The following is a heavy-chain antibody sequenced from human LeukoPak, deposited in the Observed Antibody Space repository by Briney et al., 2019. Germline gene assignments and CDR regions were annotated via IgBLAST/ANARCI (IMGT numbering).Heavy chain of an antibody. V-gene: IGHV4-59*01. CDR3: ARGYSSSSLYFDS. Sequence: SETLSLTCTVSGGSISSYYWSWIRQPPGKGLEWIGYIYYSGSTNYNPSLKSRVTISVDTSKSHFSLKLSSVTAADTAVYYCARGYSSSSLYFDSWGQGTLVTVSS. D-gene: IGHD6-6*01. J-gene: IGHJ4*02. CDR2: IYYSGST. CDR1: GGSISSYY.